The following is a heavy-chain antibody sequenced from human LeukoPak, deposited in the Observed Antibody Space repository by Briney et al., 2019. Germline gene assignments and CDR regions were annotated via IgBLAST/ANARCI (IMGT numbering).Heavy chain of an antibody. CDR2: ISGSGAGT. CDR3: AKRNTAMVVLPYFFDS. D-gene: IGHD5-18*01. V-gene: IGHV3-23*01. Sequence: GGSLRLSCAASGFTFSSYAMSWVRQAPGKGLEWVSAISGSGAGTYYADSVKGRFTISRDNSKNTLYLQMNSLRAEDTAVYYCAKRNTAMVVLPYFFDSWGQGTLVTVSS. J-gene: IGHJ4*02. CDR1: GFTFSSYA.